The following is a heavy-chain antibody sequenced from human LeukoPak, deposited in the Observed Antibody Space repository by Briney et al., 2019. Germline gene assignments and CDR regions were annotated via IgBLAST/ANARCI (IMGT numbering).Heavy chain of an antibody. J-gene: IGHJ4*02. CDR1: GGSISSYY. V-gene: IGHV4-59*01. CDR2: IYYSGST. Sequence: PSETLSLTCTVSGGSISSYYWSWIRQPPGKGLEWIGYIYYSGSTNYNPSLKSRVTISVDTSKNQFSLKLRSVTAADTAVYYCAKVTGYMIEDYFDYWGQGTLVTVSS. CDR3: AKVTGYMIEDYFDY. D-gene: IGHD3-22*01.